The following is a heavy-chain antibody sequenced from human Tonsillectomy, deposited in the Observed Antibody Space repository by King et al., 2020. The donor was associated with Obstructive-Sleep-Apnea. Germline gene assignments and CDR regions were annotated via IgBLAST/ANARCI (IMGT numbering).Heavy chain of an antibody. D-gene: IGHD2-21*02. CDR3: AREGCGGDCYTDDAFDI. Sequence: QLQESGPGLVKPSETLSLTCTVSGGSISSSSNYWDWISQPPGKGLEWIGSIYYSGSYYYNPSLKSRVTISVDTSKNQFSLKLSSVTAADTALYYCAREGCGGDCYTDDAFDIWGHGTMVTVSS. CDR1: GGSISSSSNY. CDR2: IYYSGSY. J-gene: IGHJ3*02. V-gene: IGHV4-39*07.